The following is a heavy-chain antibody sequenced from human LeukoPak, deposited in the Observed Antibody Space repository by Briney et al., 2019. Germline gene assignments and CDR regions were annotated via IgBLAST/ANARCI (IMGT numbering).Heavy chain of an antibody. Sequence: GGSLRLSCAASGFTFSSYSMNWVRQAPGKGLEWVSYISSSSSTIYYADSVKGRFTISRDNAKNSLYLQMNSLRAEDTAVYYCARWGFRGSGSYYNVEDYWGQGTLVTVSS. CDR1: GFTFSSYS. V-gene: IGHV3-48*01. J-gene: IGHJ4*02. CDR3: ARWGFRGSGSYYNVEDY. D-gene: IGHD3-10*01. CDR2: ISSSSSTI.